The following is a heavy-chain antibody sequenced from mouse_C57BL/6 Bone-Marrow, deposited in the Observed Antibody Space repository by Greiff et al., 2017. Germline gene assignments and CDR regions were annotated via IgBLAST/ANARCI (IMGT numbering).Heavy chain of an antibody. Sequence: EVQLQQSGTVLARPGASVKMSCKTSGHTFTSYWMHWVKQRPGQGLEWIGAIYPGNSDTSYNQKFKGKAKLTAVTSASTAYMELSSLTNEDSAVYYCTRGGFITTVVEGFAYWGQGTLVTVSA. CDR3: TRGGFITTVVEGFAY. J-gene: IGHJ3*01. CDR2: IYPGNSDT. CDR1: GHTFTSYW. V-gene: IGHV1-5*01. D-gene: IGHD1-1*01.